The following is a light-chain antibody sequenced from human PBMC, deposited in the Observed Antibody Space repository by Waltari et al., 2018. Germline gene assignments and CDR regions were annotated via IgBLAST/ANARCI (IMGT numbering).Light chain of an antibody. CDR2: GAS. CDR3: QQHNNWPPDT. Sequence: EIVMTQSPATLSVSPGERATLSCRASQSVGSNLAWYQQKPGQAPRLLIYGASTRATGIPARFSGSGSGTEFTLTISSMQSEDFAVYYCQQHNNWPPDTFGQGTKLEIK. V-gene: IGKV3-15*01. CDR1: QSVGSN. J-gene: IGKJ2*01.